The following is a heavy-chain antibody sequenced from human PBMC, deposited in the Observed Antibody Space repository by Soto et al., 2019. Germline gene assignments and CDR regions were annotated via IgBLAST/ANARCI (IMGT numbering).Heavy chain of an antibody. CDR1: GGSFSGYY. CDR3: ARAMRGAVTTGFGAFDI. Sequence: QVQLQQWGAGLLKPSETLSLTCAVYGGSFSGYYWSWIRQLPGKGLEWIGEINHSGSTNYNPSLKSRVTISVDTSKNQFSLKLSSVTAADTAVYYCARAMRGAVTTGFGAFDIWGQGTMVTVSS. J-gene: IGHJ3*02. CDR2: INHSGST. D-gene: IGHD4-17*01. V-gene: IGHV4-34*01.